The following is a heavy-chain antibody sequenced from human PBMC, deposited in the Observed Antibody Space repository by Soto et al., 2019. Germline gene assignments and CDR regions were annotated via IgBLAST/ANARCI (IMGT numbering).Heavy chain of an antibody. CDR1: GFTFENFA. V-gene: IGHV3-9*01. CDR3: AKAPNLVTHWFDP. Sequence: EMQLVESGGGLVQPGRSLRLSCAVSGFTFENFALHWVRQAPGKGLEWVSGFNWNSGTIAYADSVKGRFTISRDNAKRSLYLHLTGLRPEDTAFYYCAKAPNLVTHWFDPWGQGTLVTVSS. D-gene: IGHD3-9*01. J-gene: IGHJ5*02. CDR2: FNWNSGTI.